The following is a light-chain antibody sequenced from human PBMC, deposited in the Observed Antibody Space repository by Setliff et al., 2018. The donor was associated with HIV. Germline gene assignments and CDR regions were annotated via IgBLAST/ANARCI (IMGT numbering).Light chain of an antibody. Sequence: QSVLTQPASVSGSPGQSITLSCTGTSSDVGSYNLVSWYQNHPGKAPKLMIYEVSKLPSGVSNRFSGSKSGNTASLTISGLQAEDEADYYCCSYAGSSTYVFGTGTKVTVL. V-gene: IGLV2-23*02. J-gene: IGLJ1*01. CDR3: CSYAGSSTYV. CDR1: SSDVGSYNL. CDR2: EVS.